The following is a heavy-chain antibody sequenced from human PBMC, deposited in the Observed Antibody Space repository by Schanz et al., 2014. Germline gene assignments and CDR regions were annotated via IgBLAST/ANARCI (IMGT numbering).Heavy chain of an antibody. Sequence: EVQLVESGGGVVQPGRSLRLSCAASGFTFSDYWMSWVRQAPGKGLEWVANIKHDGSVKDYVDSVEGRFTISRDNAKNTLYLQMNSLRAEDTAVYYCARPALWFGDNCFDPWGQGTLXTVSS. V-gene: IGHV3-7*04. J-gene: IGHJ5*02. CDR2: IKHDGSVK. CDR1: GFTFSDYW. D-gene: IGHD3-10*01. CDR3: ARPALWFGDNCFDP.